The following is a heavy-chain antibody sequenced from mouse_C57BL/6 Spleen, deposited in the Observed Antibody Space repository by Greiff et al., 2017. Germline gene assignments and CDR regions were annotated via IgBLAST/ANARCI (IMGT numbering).Heavy chain of an antibody. CDR3: ARSRGFITTVGYCDV. CDR2: IYPGSGST. CDR1: GYTFTSYW. V-gene: IGHV1-55*01. D-gene: IGHD1-1*01. Sequence: QVQLQQPGAELVKPGASVKMSCKASGYTFTSYWITWVKQRPGQGLEWIGDIYPGSGSTNYNEKFKSKATLTVDTSSSTAYMQLSSLTSEDSAVXYCARSRGFITTVGYCDVWGTGTTVTVSS. J-gene: IGHJ1*03.